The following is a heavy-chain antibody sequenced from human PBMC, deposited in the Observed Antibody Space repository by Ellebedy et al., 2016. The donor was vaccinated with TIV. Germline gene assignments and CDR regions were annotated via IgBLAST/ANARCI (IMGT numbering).Heavy chain of an antibody. V-gene: IGHV3-73*01. J-gene: IGHJ4*02. CDR3: TRRTNCGGDCYSFDY. CDR2: IRNKANSYAT. D-gene: IGHD2-21*02. Sequence: PGGSLRLSCAASGFTFSGSTIHWVRQASGKGLEWVDRIRNKANSYATAYATSVKGRFTISRDDSKNTAYLQMNSLKTGDTAVYYCTRRTNCGGDCYSFDYWGQGTLVTVSS. CDR1: GFTFSGST.